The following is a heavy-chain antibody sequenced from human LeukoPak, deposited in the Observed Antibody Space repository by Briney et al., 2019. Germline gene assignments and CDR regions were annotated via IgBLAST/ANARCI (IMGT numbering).Heavy chain of an antibody. CDR1: GYTFTGYY. CDR2: INPNSGGT. D-gene: IGHD5-12*01. Sequence: ASVKVSCKASGYTFTGYYMHWVRQAPGQGLEWMGWINPNSGGTNYAQKFQGRVTMTRDTSISTAYMELSRLRSDDTAVYYCARVGVHSGYDYLFDYWGQGTLVTVSS. V-gene: IGHV1-2*02. J-gene: IGHJ4*02. CDR3: ARVGVHSGYDYLFDY.